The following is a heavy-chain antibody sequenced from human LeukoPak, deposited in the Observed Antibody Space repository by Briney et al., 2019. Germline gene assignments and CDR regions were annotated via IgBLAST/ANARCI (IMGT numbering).Heavy chain of an antibody. D-gene: IGHD3-22*01. V-gene: IGHV4-4*07. CDR1: GGSISSYC. CDR3: ARGDSSGSFDY. J-gene: IGHJ4*02. CDR2: VYTNGNT. Sequence: SETLSLTCTVSGGSISSYCWSWIWQPAGKGLEWIGRVYTNGNTNYNPSFKSRVTMSVDTSKNQFSLKLSSVTAADTAVYYCARGDSSGSFDYWGQGTLVTVSS.